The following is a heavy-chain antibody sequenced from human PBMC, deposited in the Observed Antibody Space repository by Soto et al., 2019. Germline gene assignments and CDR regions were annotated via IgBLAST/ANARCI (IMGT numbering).Heavy chain of an antibody. D-gene: IGHD3-22*01. Sequence: EVQLVESGGGLVQPGGSLRLSCAGSGFTLSDHYIDWVRQAPGKGLEWVGRSRDKAQGYSTAYAASVKGRFTTSRDESTNSVYLQMNSLKTEDTAVYYCVRATYFSVSSGYTRCFDYWGQGTLVTVSS. V-gene: IGHV3-72*01. CDR2: SRDKAQGYST. CDR3: VRATYFSVSSGYTRCFDY. CDR1: GFTLSDHY. J-gene: IGHJ4*02.